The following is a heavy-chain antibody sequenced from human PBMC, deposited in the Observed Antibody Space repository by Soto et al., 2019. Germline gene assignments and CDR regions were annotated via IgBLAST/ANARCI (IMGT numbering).Heavy chain of an antibody. D-gene: IGHD5-12*01. CDR1: GYTFTSYG. CDR3: AMSSGYEFDY. V-gene: IGHV1-18*01. Sequence: GASVKVSFKTSGYTFTSYGISWVRQAPGQGLEWMGWISTYNGNTNYAQKLQGRVTMTTDTSTSTAYMELRSLRSDDTAVYYCAMSSGYEFDYWGQGTPVTVSS. J-gene: IGHJ4*02. CDR2: ISTYNGNT.